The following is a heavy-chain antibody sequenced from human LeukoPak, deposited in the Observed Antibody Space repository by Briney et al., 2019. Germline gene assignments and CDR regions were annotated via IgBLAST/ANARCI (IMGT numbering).Heavy chain of an antibody. D-gene: IGHD2-15*01. CDR3: AREMYCSAGSCYGDAFDI. V-gene: IGHV3-66*01. CDR1: GFTVSNKY. J-gene: IGHJ3*02. Sequence: GGSLRLSCAASGFTVSNKYMSWVRQAPGRGLEWVSVIYRGGSTYYADSVKGRFSISRDKSKNTLYLQMNSLRAEDTALYYCAREMYCSAGSCYGDAFDIWGQGTMVTVSS. CDR2: IYRGGST.